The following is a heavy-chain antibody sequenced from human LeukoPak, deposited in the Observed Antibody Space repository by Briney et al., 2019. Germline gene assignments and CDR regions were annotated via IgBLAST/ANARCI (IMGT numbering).Heavy chain of an antibody. J-gene: IGHJ4*02. CDR1: GFTFSSYA. CDR2: ISGSGGST. Sequence: GGSLRLSCAASGFTFSSYAMSWVRQAPGKGLEWVSAISGSGGSTYYADSVKGRFTISRDNSKNTLYLQMNSLRAEDTAVYYCAKAGRQDIVLMVYAPPDYWGQGTLVTVSS. V-gene: IGHV3-23*01. CDR3: AKAGRQDIVLMVYAPPDY. D-gene: IGHD2-8*01.